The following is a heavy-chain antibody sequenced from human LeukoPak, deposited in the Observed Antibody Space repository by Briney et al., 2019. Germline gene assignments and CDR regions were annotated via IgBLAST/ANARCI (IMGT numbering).Heavy chain of an antibody. CDR2: IYYSGST. J-gene: IGHJ5*02. CDR1: GGSFSGYY. Sequence: SETLSLTCAVYGGSFSGYYWSWIRQPPGKGLEWIGYIYYSGSTNYNPSLKSRVTISVDTSKNQFSLKLSSVTAADTAVYYCARSPKLGGGLNWFDPWGQGTLVTVSS. D-gene: IGHD3-16*01. CDR3: ARSPKLGGGLNWFDP. V-gene: IGHV4-59*08.